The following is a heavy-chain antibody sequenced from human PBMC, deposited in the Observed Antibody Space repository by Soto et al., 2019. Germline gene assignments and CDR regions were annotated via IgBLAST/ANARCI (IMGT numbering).Heavy chain of an antibody. V-gene: IGHV3-20*04. CDR3: ARRPSRYCSSTTCYASDY. J-gene: IGHJ4*02. CDR2: VNWNAAGI. CDR1: GFTFDDYG. D-gene: IGHD2-2*01. Sequence: GGSLRLSCATSGFTFDDYGMSWVRQVPGKGLEWVSGVNWNAAGIGYADSVKGRFTISRDNAKNSLYLQMNSLRAEDTAFYYCARRPSRYCSSTTCYASDYWGLGTLVTVSS.